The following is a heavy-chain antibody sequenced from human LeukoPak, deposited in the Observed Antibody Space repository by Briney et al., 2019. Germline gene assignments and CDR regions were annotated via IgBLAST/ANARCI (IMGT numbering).Heavy chain of an antibody. Sequence: GGSLRLSCAASGFTFSRYGIHWVRQAQGTGLHSVSVISYDGSDKYYADFVKGRFTISRDNSKSTLYLQMGSLRAEDMAVYYCARVGYTSYYYYGMDVWGQGTTVTVSS. V-gene: IGHV3-30*03. J-gene: IGHJ6*02. CDR2: ISYDGSDK. CDR1: GFTFSRYG. CDR3: ARVGYTSYYYYGMDV. D-gene: IGHD6-13*01.